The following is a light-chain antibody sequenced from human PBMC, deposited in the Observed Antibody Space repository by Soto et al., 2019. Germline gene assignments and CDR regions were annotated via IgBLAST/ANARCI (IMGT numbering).Light chain of an antibody. CDR2: DAS. V-gene: IGKV3-15*01. CDR3: QQYYHWPPYT. J-gene: IGKJ2*01. Sequence: EVVMTQSPATLSVSPGARATLSCWASQTVSSNLAWYQQKPGQAPRLLIYDASARATGIPARFSGSGSGTQFTRSISSLQSEDFGVYYCQQYYHWPPYTFGQGTKLEIK. CDR1: QTVSSN.